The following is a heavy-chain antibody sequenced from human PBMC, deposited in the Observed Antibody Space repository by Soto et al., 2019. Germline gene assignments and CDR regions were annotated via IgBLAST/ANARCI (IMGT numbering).Heavy chain of an antibody. CDR1: GFTFSSYG. V-gene: IGHV3-33*01. D-gene: IGHD5-12*01. J-gene: IGHJ6*03. CDR2: IWYDGSNK. Sequence: VGSLRLSCAASGFTFSSYGMHWVRQAPGKGLEWVAVIWYDGSNKYYADSVKGRFTISRDNSKNTLYLQMNSLRAEDTAVYYCARDGRVDNATYYYYYMDVWGKGTTVTV. CDR3: ARDGRVDNATYYYYYMDV.